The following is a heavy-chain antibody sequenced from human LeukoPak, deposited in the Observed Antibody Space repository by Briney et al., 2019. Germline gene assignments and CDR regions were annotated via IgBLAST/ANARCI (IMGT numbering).Heavy chain of an antibody. V-gene: IGHV3-23*01. Sequence: GGSLRLSCAASGFTLSSYAMNWVRQAPGKGLEWVSAISGNGYPYYADSVKGRFTISRDNSKNTLYLQMNSLRAGDTALYYCARGGPTGFDYWGQGTLVTVSS. J-gene: IGHJ4*02. D-gene: IGHD1-1*01. CDR3: ARGGPTGFDY. CDR1: GFTLSSYA. CDR2: ISGNGYP.